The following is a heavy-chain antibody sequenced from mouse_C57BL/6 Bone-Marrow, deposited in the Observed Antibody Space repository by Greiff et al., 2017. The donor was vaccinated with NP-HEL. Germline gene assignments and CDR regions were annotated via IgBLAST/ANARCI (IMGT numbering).Heavy chain of an antibody. V-gene: IGHV1-69*01. Sequence: QVQLKQPGAELVMPGASVKLSCKASGYTFTSYWMHWVKQRPGQGLEWIGEIDPSDSYTNYNQKFKGKSTLTVDKSSSTAYMQLSSLTSEDSAVSYCARSRDYAWFAYWGQGTLVTVSA. D-gene: IGHD2-4*01. CDR1: GYTFTSYW. J-gene: IGHJ3*01. CDR2: IDPSDSYT. CDR3: ARSRDYAWFAY.